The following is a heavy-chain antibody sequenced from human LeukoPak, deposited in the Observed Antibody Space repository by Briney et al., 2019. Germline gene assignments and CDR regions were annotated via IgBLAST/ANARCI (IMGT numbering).Heavy chain of an antibody. CDR1: GYTFTSYG. Sequence: GASVKVSCKASGYTFTSYGISWVRQAPGQGLEWMGGIIPIFGTANYAQKFQGRVTITTDESTSTAYMELSSLRSEDTAVYYCARVGEVSSYYFDYWGQGTLVTVSS. D-gene: IGHD3-22*01. CDR3: ARVGEVSSYYFDY. V-gene: IGHV1-69*05. J-gene: IGHJ4*02. CDR2: IIPIFGTA.